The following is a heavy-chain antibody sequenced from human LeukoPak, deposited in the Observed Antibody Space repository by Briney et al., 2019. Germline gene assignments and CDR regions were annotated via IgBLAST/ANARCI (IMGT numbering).Heavy chain of an antibody. Sequence: PSETLSLTCAVSGYSISSGYYWGWIRQPPGKGLEWIGSIYHSGSTYYNPSLKSRVTISVDTSKNQFSLKLSSVTAADTAVYYCARALVGAQTASDYWGQGTLVTASS. CDR2: IYHSGST. D-gene: IGHD1-26*01. V-gene: IGHV4-38-2*01. CDR1: GYSISSGYY. CDR3: ARALVGAQTASDY. J-gene: IGHJ4*02.